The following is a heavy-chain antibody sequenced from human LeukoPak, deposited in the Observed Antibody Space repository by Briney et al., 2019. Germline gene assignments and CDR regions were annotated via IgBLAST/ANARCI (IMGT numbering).Heavy chain of an antibody. CDR3: ARLATTLIPFDY. J-gene: IGHJ4*02. V-gene: IGHV1-2*02. CDR1: GYTFTGYL. D-gene: IGHD1-1*01. Sequence: ASVKVSCKASGYTFTGYLVHWVRQAPGQGLEWMGWINPNSGGTNYAQKFQGRVTLTRDTSISTAYMELSRLSSDDTAVYYCARLATTLIPFDYWGQGTLVTVSS. CDR2: INPNSGGT.